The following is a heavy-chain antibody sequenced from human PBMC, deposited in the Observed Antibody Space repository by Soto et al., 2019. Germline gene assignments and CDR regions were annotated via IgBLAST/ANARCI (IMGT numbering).Heavy chain of an antibody. V-gene: IGHV1-2*04. CDR1: GYTFTGYY. D-gene: IGHD6-19*01. CDR2: INPNSGGT. Sequence: QVQLVQSGAEVKKPGASVKVSCKASGYTFTGYYMHWVRQAPGQGLEWMGWINPNSGGTNYAQKFQGWVTMTRDTSISTAYMELSRLRSDDTAVYYCARVRQWLVIVDAFGIWGQGTMVTVSS. J-gene: IGHJ3*02. CDR3: ARVRQWLVIVDAFGI.